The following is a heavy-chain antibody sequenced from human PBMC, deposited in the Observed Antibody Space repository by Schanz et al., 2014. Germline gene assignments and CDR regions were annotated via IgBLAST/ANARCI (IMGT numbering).Heavy chain of an antibody. J-gene: IGHJ4*02. D-gene: IGHD6-13*01. Sequence: EVHLLESGGGLVEPGGSLRLSCATSGFSLDIFAVSWVRQAPGKGLEWVFYFNDGGVNTYYADAVKGRFTISSDNSKSTLYLQMSSLRAEDTAVYYCAKSQGSSFDSWGQGTLVTVSS. CDR2: FNDGGVNT. CDR3: AKSQGSSFDS. V-gene: IGHV3-23*01. CDR1: GFSLDIFA.